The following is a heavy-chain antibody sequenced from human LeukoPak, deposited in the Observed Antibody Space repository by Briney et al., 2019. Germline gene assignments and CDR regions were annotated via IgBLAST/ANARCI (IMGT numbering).Heavy chain of an antibody. V-gene: IGHV3-66*01. Sequence: GGSLRLSCAASGFTVSSNYMSWVRQAPGKGLEWVSVMYSGGSTYYADSVKGRFTISRDNSKNTLYLQMNSLRAEDTAVYYCASCRGESGWYVGTYGYWGQGTLVTVSS. CDR3: ASCRGESGWYVGTYGY. CDR1: GFTVSSNY. J-gene: IGHJ4*02. D-gene: IGHD6-19*01. CDR2: MYSGGST.